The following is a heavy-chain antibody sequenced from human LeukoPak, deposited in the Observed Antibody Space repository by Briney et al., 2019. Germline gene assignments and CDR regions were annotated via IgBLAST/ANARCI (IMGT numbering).Heavy chain of an antibody. D-gene: IGHD5-18*01. J-gene: IGHJ4*02. CDR1: GFAFNNFP. CDR3: VKDLGYSDA. Sequence: GGSLRLSCAASGFAFNNFPMHWVRQAPGKGLEWVSFISYDGSEKFYADSLKGRFTVSRDNSRNTLYLHMNSLRPEDTAVFYCVKDLGYSDAWGQGTLVTVSS. V-gene: IGHV3-30*02. CDR2: ISYDGSEK.